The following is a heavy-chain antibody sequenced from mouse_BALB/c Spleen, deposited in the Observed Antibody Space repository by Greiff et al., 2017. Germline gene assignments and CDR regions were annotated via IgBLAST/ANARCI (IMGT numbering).Heavy chain of an antibody. CDR1: GFTFSDYY. J-gene: IGHJ4*01. Sequence: EVKLVESGGGLVKPGGSLKLSCAASGFTFSDYYMYWVRQTPEKRLEWVATISDGGSYTYYPHSVKGRFTISRDNAKNNLYLQMSSLKSEDTAMYYCARGYDDAMDYWGQGTSVTVSS. D-gene: IGHD2-14*01. CDR2: ISDGGSYT. CDR3: ARGYDDAMDY. V-gene: IGHV5-4*02.